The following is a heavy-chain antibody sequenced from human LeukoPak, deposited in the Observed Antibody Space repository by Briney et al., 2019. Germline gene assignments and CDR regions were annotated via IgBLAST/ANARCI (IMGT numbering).Heavy chain of an antibody. CDR2: INPNSGGT. D-gene: IGHD1-14*01. CDR3: ARVSSPLQYNWFDP. CDR1: GYTFTSYA. Sequence: ASVKVSCKASGYTFTSYAMNWVRQAPGQGLEWMGWINPNSGGTNYAQKFQGRVTMTRDTSINTAYMELSRLRSDDTAVYYCARVSSPLQYNWFDPWGQGTLVTVSS. V-gene: IGHV1-2*02. J-gene: IGHJ5*02.